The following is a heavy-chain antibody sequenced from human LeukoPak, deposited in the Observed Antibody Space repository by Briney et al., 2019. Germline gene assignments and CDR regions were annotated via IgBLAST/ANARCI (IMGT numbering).Heavy chain of an antibody. D-gene: IGHD3-22*01. V-gene: IGHV4-30-2*01. CDR2: IYHSGST. Sequence: PSQTLSLTCAVSGGSISSGGYSSSWIRQPPGKGLEWIGYIYHSGSTYYNPSLKSRVTISVDRSKNQFSLKLSSVTAADTAVYYRARARPFTMRVVAPPNDAFDIWGQGTMVTVSS. CDR1: GGSISSGGYS. CDR3: ARARPFTMRVVAPPNDAFDI. J-gene: IGHJ3*02.